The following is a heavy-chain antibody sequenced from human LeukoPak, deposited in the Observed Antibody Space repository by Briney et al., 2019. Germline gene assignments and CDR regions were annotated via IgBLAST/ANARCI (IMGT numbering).Heavy chain of an antibody. V-gene: IGHV4-61*02. D-gene: IGHD4-11*01. CDR2: IYTSGST. CDR3: ARLQWPDDFDY. Sequence: SETLSLTCTVSGGSISSGSYYWSWIRQPAGKGLEWIGRIYTSGSTNYNPSLKSRVTISVDTSKNQFSLKLSSVTAADTAVYYCARLQWPDDFDYWGQGTLVTVSS. CDR1: GGSISSGSYY. J-gene: IGHJ4*02.